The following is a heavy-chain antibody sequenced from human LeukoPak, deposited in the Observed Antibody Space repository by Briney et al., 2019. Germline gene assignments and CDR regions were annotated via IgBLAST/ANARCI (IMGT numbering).Heavy chain of an antibody. V-gene: IGHV3-48*03. CDR1: GFTFSNFE. CDR2: ISIVDTTI. J-gene: IGHJ4*02. CDR3: AKDREQQLVLDF. D-gene: IGHD6-13*01. Sequence: PGGSLRLSCAASGFTFSNFEMNWVRQAPGTGLEWVSYISIVDTTIYYADSVKGRFTISRDNAERSLYLQMNGLRAEDSAVYYCAKDREQQLVLDFWGQGTLVTVSS.